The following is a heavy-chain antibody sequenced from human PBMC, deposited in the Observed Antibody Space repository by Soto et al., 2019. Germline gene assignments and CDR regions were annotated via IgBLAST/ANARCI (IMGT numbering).Heavy chain of an antibody. D-gene: IGHD3-22*01. CDR3: ARSITMIVVVEPPGGFDI. CDR2: IYYSGST. CDR1: GGSVSSGSYY. Sequence: KPSETLSLTCTVSGGSVSSGSYYWSWIRQPPGKGLEWIGYIYYSGSTNYNPSLKSRVTISVDTSKNQFSLKLSSVTAADTAVYYCARSITMIVVVEPPGGFDIWGQGTMVTVSS. J-gene: IGHJ3*02. V-gene: IGHV4-61*01.